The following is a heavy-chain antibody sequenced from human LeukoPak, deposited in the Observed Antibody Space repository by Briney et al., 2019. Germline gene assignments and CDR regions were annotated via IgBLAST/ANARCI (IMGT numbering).Heavy chain of an antibody. CDR2: IYRGDSNT. V-gene: IGHV5-51*01. Sequence: GESLKISFKGSGYTFTSYWIGWVRPMPGKGLEWIGIIYRGDSNTKYSSSLQGQVTISADKSISTAYLQWSSLKASDTAMYYCARRGYYDTSAFDIWGQGTMVTVSS. J-gene: IGHJ3*02. D-gene: IGHD3-16*01. CDR1: GYTFTSYW. CDR3: ARRGYYDTSAFDI.